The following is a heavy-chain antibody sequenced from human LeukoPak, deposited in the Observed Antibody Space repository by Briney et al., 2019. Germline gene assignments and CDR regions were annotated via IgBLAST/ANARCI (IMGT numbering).Heavy chain of an antibody. J-gene: IGHJ6*03. Sequence: SETLSLTCTVSGGSISSSSYYWGWIRQPAGKGLEWIGRIYTSGSTNYNPSLKSRVTMSVDTSKNQFSLKLSSVTAADTAVYYCARGPVYPNYYYYYMDVWGKGTTVTISS. V-gene: IGHV4-61*02. CDR2: IYTSGST. CDR3: ARGPVYPNYYYYYMDV. CDR1: GGSISSSSYY. D-gene: IGHD1-14*01.